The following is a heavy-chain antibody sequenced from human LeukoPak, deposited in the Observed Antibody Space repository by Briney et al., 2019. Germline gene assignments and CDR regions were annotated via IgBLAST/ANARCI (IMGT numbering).Heavy chain of an antibody. J-gene: IGHJ4*02. Sequence: GGSLRLSCAASGFTFSSYSMSWVRQAPGKGLEWVSSISSTSSHIYYADSLKGRFTISRDNANNSLYLQMNSLRADDAAVYYCARGGGYRDTYIGYWGQGTLVTVSS. V-gene: IGHV3-21*01. CDR1: GFTFSSYS. CDR2: ISSTSSHI. D-gene: IGHD3-16*02. CDR3: ARGGGYRDTYIGY.